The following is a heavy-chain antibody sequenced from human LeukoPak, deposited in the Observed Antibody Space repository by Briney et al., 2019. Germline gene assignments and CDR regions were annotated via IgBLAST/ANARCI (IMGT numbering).Heavy chain of an antibody. V-gene: IGHV4-4*07. Sequence: PSETLSLTCAVSGGSISSYYWSWIRQPAGKGLEWIGRIYTSGSTNYNPSLKSRVTMSVDTSKNQFSLKLSSVTAADTAVYYCAREGNDYGDYAAFDIWGQGTMVTVSS. CDR3: AREGNDYGDYAAFDI. CDR1: GGSISSYY. D-gene: IGHD4-17*01. J-gene: IGHJ3*02. CDR2: IYTSGST.